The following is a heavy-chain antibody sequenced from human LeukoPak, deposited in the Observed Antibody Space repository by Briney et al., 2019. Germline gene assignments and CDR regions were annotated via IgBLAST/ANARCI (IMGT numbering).Heavy chain of an antibody. Sequence: SETLSLTCSVSGRSINSNSHHWDWIPQAPGKGQERLGNIYYSGTTSYNPSLKSRVTISVDMSKNQFSLRLSSVTAADTAVYYCARRGDILTDYAFDYWGQGTLVTVSS. J-gene: IGHJ4*02. CDR2: IYYSGTT. CDR3: ARRGDILTDYAFDY. CDR1: GRSINSNSHH. D-gene: IGHD3-9*01. V-gene: IGHV4-39*01.